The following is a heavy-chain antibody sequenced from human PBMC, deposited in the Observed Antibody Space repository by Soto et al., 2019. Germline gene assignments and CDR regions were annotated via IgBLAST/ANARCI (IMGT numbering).Heavy chain of an antibody. CDR1: GFTFSSYA. CDR3: AKVPYYYDSSGYYDY. CDR2: ISGSGGST. D-gene: IGHD3-22*01. V-gene: IGHV3-23*01. J-gene: IGHJ4*02. Sequence: GGSLRLSCAASGFTFSSYAMSWVRQAPGKGLEWVSAISGSGGSTYYADSVKGRITISRDNSKNTLYLQMNSLRAEDKAVYYCAKVPYYYDSSGYYDYWGQGTLVTVSS.